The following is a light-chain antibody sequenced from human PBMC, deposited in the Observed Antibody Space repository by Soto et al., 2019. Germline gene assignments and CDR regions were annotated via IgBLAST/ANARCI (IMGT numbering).Light chain of an antibody. V-gene: IGKV3-20*01. Sequence: EIVLTQSPGTLSLSPGERATLSCRASQSVSSSYLAWYQQKPGQAPRLLIYGASTRATGVPARFSGSGSGTDFTLTISSLQPEDFATYYCQQSYSTSLTFGGGTKVDIK. CDR1: QSVSSSY. CDR3: QQSYSTSLT. J-gene: IGKJ4*01. CDR2: GAS.